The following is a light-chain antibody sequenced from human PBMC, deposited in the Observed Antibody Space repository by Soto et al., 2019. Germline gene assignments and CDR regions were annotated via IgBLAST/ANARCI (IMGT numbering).Light chain of an antibody. CDR1: SSDVGNYNL. CDR2: EST. J-gene: IGLJ1*01. Sequence: QSALTQPASVSGSPGQSITISCTGASSDVGNYNLVSWYQQHPGKAPKLITYESTKRPSGVSNRFSGSKSGNAASLTISGLQADDEAEYDCFSYTSSMTSGVFRSGTKVTV. CDR3: FSYTSSMTSGV. V-gene: IGLV2-23*01.